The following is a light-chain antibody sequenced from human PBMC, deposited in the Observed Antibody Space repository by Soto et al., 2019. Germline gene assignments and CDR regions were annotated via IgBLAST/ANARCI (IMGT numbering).Light chain of an antibody. V-gene: IGKV3-11*01. CDR2: GAF. CDR1: PSVTNY. Sequence: EIVLTQSPATLSLSPGERATLSCRASPSVTNYLAWYQQKPGQAPRLVIYGAFNRATGIPARFSGSGSGTDFTLTISSIEPEDFAVYYCQQRNIWPPVTFGQGTRLEF. CDR3: QQRNIWPPVT. J-gene: IGKJ5*01.